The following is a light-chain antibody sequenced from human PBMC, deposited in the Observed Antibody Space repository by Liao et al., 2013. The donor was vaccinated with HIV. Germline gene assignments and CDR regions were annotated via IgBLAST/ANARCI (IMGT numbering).Light chain of an antibody. Sequence: SYELTQSPSVSVAPGKTARITCGGNNIGSKSVLWYQQKPGQAPVLVIYYDSDRPSGIPERFSGSNSGNTATLTISSVEAGDEADYYCQVWETSSDRPVFGGGTKLTVL. CDR2: YDS. CDR1: NIGSKS. J-gene: IGLJ3*02. CDR3: QVWETSSDRPV. V-gene: IGLV3-21*01.